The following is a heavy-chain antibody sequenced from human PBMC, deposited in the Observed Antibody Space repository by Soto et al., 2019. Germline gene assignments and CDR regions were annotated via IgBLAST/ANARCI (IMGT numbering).Heavy chain of an antibody. D-gene: IGHD2-2*01. J-gene: IGHJ4*02. CDR1: GGTFSSYA. CDR3: ARAESGYCISTSCLYYFDY. Sequence: QVKLVQSGAEVKKPGSSVKVSCKASGGTFSSYAISWVRQAPGQGLEWMGGIIPIFGTANYAQKFQGRVTITADESTSTAYMELSSLRSEDTAVYYCARAESGYCISTSCLYYFDYWGQGTLVTVSS. CDR2: IIPIFGTA. V-gene: IGHV1-69*12.